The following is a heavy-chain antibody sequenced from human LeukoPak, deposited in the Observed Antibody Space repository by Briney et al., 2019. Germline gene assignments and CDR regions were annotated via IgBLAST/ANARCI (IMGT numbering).Heavy chain of an antibody. CDR1: GYTFINYA. Sequence: ASVKVSCKAAGYTFINYAIPWVRQAPGQGLEWVGWIRVYDGSTNYAQKLQGRVTMTTDTSTSTAYMELRSLRSDDTAVYYCAREGPYSSGWHAEYFQHWGQGTLVTVSS. D-gene: IGHD6-19*01. CDR3: AREGPYSSGWHAEYFQH. CDR2: IRVYDGST. V-gene: IGHV1-18*01. J-gene: IGHJ1*01.